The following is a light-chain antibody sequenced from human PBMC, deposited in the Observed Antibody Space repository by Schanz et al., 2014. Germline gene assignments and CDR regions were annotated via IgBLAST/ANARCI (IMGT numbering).Light chain of an antibody. CDR3: CSYAGSSTWV. J-gene: IGLJ3*02. CDR2: EVS. Sequence: QSALTQPASVSGSPGQSITISCTGTSSDVGSYNFVSWYQQHPGKAPKIMIYEVSKRPSGVSNRFSGSKSGNTASLTISGLQAEDEADYYCCSYAGSSTWVFGGGTKLTVL. CDR1: SSDVGSYNF. V-gene: IGLV2-23*02.